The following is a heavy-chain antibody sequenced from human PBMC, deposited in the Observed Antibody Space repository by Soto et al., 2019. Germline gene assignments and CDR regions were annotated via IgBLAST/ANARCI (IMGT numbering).Heavy chain of an antibody. CDR1: VLTFGNYG. D-gene: IGHD3-22*01. J-gene: IGHJ4*02. CDR2: FGGNGGST. V-gene: IGHV3-23*01. Sequence: GESLRLSCAASVLTFGNYGMSCGRQAAGKGLEWVATFGGNGGSTYYADSVKGRFTISRDNSKNTLYLQMNSLRAEDTAVYYCAKRYYDSSARYFDYWGQGTQVTVSS. CDR3: AKRYYDSSARYFDY.